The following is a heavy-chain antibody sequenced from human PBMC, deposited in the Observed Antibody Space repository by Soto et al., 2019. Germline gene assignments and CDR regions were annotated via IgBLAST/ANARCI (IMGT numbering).Heavy chain of an antibody. CDR2: IYYSGSP. CDR3: ARHCDIRGYYHPRLCDFDY. J-gene: IGHJ4*02. Sequence: PSETLSLTCTVSGGSISSSSHYWGWIRQPPGQGLEWIGTIYYSGSPYYSPSLKSRVTISVDSSKNQFSLKLSSVTAADTAVYYCARHCDIRGYYHPRLCDFDYWGQGSLVTVSS. D-gene: IGHD3-22*01. CDR1: GGSISSSSHY. V-gene: IGHV4-39*01.